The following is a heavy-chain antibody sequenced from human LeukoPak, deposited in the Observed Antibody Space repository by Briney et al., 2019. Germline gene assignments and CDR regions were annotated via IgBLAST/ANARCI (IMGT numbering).Heavy chain of an antibody. CDR2: IKHDGSEE. Sequence: VQPGGSLRLSCAASGFTFNLFWMSWVRQAPGKGLEWVANIKHDGSEEYYGDSVRGRFTISRDNAKNSLILQMNSLRGEDTAVYYCARALGNSTGDYWGQGTLVTVSS. J-gene: IGHJ4*02. CDR3: ARALGNSTGDY. CDR1: GFTFNLFW. V-gene: IGHV3-7*04. D-gene: IGHD7-27*01.